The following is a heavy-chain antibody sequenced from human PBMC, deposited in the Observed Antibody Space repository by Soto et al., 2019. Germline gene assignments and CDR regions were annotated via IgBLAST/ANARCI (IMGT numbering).Heavy chain of an antibody. Sequence: GESLKISCKGSGYSFTSYWIGWVRQMPGKGLEWMGIIYPGDSDTRYSPSFQGQVTISADKSISTAYLQWSSLKASDTAMYYCARLQRYSGYDFGAFDIWGQGTMVTVSS. J-gene: IGHJ3*02. CDR3: ARLQRYSGYDFGAFDI. CDR2: IYPGDSDT. V-gene: IGHV5-51*01. D-gene: IGHD5-12*01. CDR1: GYSFTSYW.